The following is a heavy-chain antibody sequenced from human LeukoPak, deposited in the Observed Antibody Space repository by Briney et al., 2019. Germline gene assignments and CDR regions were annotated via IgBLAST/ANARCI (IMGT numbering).Heavy chain of an antibody. Sequence: ASVKVSCKASGYTFTSYYIHWVRQAPGQGLEWMGIIIPVGGNTIYAQKFQGRVTMTRDTSTSTVYMELSSLRSEDTAVYYCARELRTGVGATDYWGQGTLVTVSS. CDR3: ARELRTGVGATDY. CDR1: GYTFTSYY. V-gene: IGHV1-46*01. CDR2: IIPVGGNT. D-gene: IGHD1-26*01. J-gene: IGHJ4*02.